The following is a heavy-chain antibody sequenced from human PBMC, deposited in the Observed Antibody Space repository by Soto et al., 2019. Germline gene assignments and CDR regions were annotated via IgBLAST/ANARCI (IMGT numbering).Heavy chain of an antibody. J-gene: IGHJ6*02. CDR3: ARVPSSGSYRSYSYFGMDV. CDR1: GFTLRTYS. CDR2: ISSSGSTI. D-gene: IGHD1-26*01. V-gene: IGHV3-48*02. Sequence: EVQLVESGGGLVQPGGSLRVSCAASGFTLRTYSLNWVRQAPGRGLEGISYISSSGSTIYYADSVKGRFTVSRDNAKNSLSLQMNSLRDEDTAVYYCARVPSSGSYRSYSYFGMDVWGPGTTVTVSS.